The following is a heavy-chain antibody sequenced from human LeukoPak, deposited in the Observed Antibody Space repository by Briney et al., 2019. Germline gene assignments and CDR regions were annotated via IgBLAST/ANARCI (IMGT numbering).Heavy chain of an antibody. CDR1: GFTFSSSW. CDR3: ARHGASSSPVRC. V-gene: IGHV3-74*01. D-gene: IGHD6-13*01. Sequence: GGSLRLSCAASGFTFSSSWMHWVRQAPGKGLVWVSRINSDGSSTNYADSVKGRFTISRDNAKNSLYLQMNSLRAEDTAVYYCARHGASSSPVRCWGQGTLVTVSS. CDR2: INSDGSST. J-gene: IGHJ4*02.